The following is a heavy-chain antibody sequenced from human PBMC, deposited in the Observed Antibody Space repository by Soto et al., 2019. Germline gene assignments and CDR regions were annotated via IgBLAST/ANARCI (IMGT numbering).Heavy chain of an antibody. V-gene: IGHV3-48*02. CDR1: GFTFSSYS. J-gene: IGHJ6*02. CDR3: ARDRWLGNYYYYYGMDV. Sequence: GGSLRLSCAASGFTFSSYSMNWVRQAPGKGLEWVSYISSSSSTIYYADSVKGRFTISRDNAKNSLYLQMNSLRDEDTAVYYCARDRWLGNYYYYYGMDVWSQGTTVTVSS. CDR2: ISSSSSTI. D-gene: IGHD6-19*01.